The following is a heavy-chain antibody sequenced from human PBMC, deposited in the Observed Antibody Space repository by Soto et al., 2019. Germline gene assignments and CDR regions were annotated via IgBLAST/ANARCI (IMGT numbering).Heavy chain of an antibody. V-gene: IGHV3-30-3*01. CDR2: ISYDGSNK. D-gene: IGHD2-2*01. J-gene: IGHJ4*02. Sequence: GSLRLSCAASGFTFSSYAMHWVRQAPGKGLEWVAVISYDGSNKYYADSVKGRFTISRDNSKNTLYLQMNSLRAEDTAVYYCARDSVVLVPAAGGYFDYWGQGTLVTVSS. CDR1: GFTFSSYA. CDR3: ARDSVVLVPAAGGYFDY.